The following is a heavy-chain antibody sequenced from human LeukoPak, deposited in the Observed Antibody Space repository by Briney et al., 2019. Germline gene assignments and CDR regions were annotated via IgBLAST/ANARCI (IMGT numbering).Heavy chain of an antibody. CDR3: ARGQLWSPYFDY. V-gene: IGHV4-31*03. CDR1: GGSISSGGYY. CDR2: IYYSGST. Sequence: SETLSLTCTVSGGSISSGGYYWSWIRQHPGKGLEWIGYIYYSGSTYYNPSLKSRVTISVDTSKNQFSLKLSSVTAADTAVYYCARGQLWSPYFDYWGRGTLVTVSS. J-gene: IGHJ4*02. D-gene: IGHD5-18*01.